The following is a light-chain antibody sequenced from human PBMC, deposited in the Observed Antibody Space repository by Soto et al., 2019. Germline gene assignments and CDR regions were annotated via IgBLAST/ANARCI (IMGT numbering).Light chain of an antibody. Sequence: IVMTQSPATLSVSPGERATLSCRASQSVGTKLAWYQQTRGQAPRLLIYGASNRATGVPARFSGSVSGTEFTLTIPRLEPEDFAVYYCLQYGSSVWTFGQGTKVDIK. V-gene: IGKV3-15*01. J-gene: IGKJ1*01. CDR1: QSVGTK. CDR2: GAS. CDR3: LQYGSSVWT.